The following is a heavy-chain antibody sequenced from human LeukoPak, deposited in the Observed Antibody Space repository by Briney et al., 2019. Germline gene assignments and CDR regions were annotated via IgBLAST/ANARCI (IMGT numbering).Heavy chain of an antibody. CDR3: ARAVPWSTWYFDL. CDR2: ISSSGSTI. Sequence: GGSLRLSWAASGFTFSDYYMSWIRQAPGKGLEWVSYISSSGSTIYYADSVKGRFTISRDNAKNSLYLQMNSLRAEDTAVYYCARAVPWSTWYFDLWGRGTLVTVSS. CDR1: GFTFSDYY. J-gene: IGHJ2*01. V-gene: IGHV3-11*01. D-gene: IGHD2-15*01.